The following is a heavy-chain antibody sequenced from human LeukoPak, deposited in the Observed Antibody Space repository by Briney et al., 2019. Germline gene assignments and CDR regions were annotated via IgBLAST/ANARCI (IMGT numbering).Heavy chain of an antibody. J-gene: IGHJ4*02. Sequence: PGGSLRLSCAASGFTLSSYSMNWVRQAPGKGLEWLSSISSSSRYIYYAVSVKGRLTISRDNAKNSLYLHMDSLRAEDTAVYYCAREFTAMAFDYWGQGALVTVSS. V-gene: IGHV3-21*01. CDR2: ISSSSRYI. CDR3: AREFTAMAFDY. CDR1: GFTLSSYS. D-gene: IGHD5-18*01.